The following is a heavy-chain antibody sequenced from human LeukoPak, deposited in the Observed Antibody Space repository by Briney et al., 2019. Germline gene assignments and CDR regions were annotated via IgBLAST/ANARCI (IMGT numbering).Heavy chain of an antibody. V-gene: IGHV3-74*01. Sequence: GGSLRLSCAASGLTFSSYWMHWVRQAPGKGLVWVSRINTDGSSTSYADSVKGLFTISRDNAKNTLYLQMNSLRAEDTAVYYCARAEYYYDSSGYDLDYWGQGTLVTVSS. CDR3: ARAEYYYDSSGYDLDY. CDR1: GLTFSSYW. CDR2: INTDGSST. J-gene: IGHJ4*02. D-gene: IGHD3-22*01.